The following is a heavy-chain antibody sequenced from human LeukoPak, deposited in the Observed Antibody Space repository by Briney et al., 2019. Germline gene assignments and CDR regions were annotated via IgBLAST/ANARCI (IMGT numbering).Heavy chain of an antibody. V-gene: IGHV3-21*01. J-gene: IGHJ3*01. CDR1: GFTFSKFS. Sequence: PGGSLRLSCAASGFTFSKFSMNWVRQAPGKGLEWVSSISSGSSYIYYADSVKGRFTISRDNAKNSLYLQMNTLRAEDTALYYCARDVIIGTRYAFDFWGQGTMVTVSS. CDR3: ARDVIIGTRYAFDF. CDR2: ISSGSSYI. D-gene: IGHD3-16*02.